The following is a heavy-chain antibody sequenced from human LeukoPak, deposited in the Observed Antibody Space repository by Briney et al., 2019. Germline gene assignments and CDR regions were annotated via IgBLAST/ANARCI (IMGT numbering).Heavy chain of an antibody. CDR2: IWYDGSNK. Sequence: PGGSLRLSCAASGFTFSSYGMHWVRQAPGKGLEWVAVIWYDGSNKYYADSVKGRFTISRDNSRNTLYLQINSLRAEDTAMYYCAKSMSTFYRGFFDYWGQGTLASVSS. D-gene: IGHD5/OR15-5a*01. V-gene: IGHV3-33*06. J-gene: IGHJ4*02. CDR1: GFTFSSYG. CDR3: AKSMSTFYRGFFDY.